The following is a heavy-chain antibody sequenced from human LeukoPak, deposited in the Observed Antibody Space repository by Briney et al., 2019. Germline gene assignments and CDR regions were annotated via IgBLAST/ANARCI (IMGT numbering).Heavy chain of an antibody. D-gene: IGHD3-22*01. Sequence: GGSLRLSCAASGFTFSSYAMSWVRQALGKWLEWVSAISGSGGSTYYADSVKGRFTISRDNSKNTLYLQMNSLRAEDTAVYYCAKDLIEYYYDSSGGYYFDYWGQGTLVTVSS. CDR1: GFTFSSYA. CDR3: AKDLIEYYYDSSGGYYFDY. CDR2: ISGSGGST. J-gene: IGHJ4*02. V-gene: IGHV3-23*01.